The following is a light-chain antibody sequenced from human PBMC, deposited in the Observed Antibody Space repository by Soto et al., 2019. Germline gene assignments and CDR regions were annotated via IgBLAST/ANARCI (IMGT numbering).Light chain of an antibody. J-gene: IGKJ5*01. V-gene: IGKV3-20*01. CDR1: RSVSSSY. Sequence: EIVLTQSPGTLSLSPGERATLSCRASRSVSSSYLAWYQQKPGQAPRLLIYDASSRATGIPDRFSGSGSGTDFTLTISRLEPEDFAVFYCQHYGSSPGTFGQGTRLEIK. CDR3: QHYGSSPGT. CDR2: DAS.